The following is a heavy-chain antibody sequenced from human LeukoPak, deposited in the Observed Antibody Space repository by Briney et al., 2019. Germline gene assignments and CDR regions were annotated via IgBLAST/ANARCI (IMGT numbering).Heavy chain of an antibody. CDR1: GFTFSSYE. Sequence: GGSLRLSCAASGFTFSSYEMNWVRQAPGKGLEWVSYISSSGTTIYYADSVNGRFTISRDKAKNALYLQMNSLRAEDTAVYYCAREAAGYSSGWPDYWGQGTLVTVSS. D-gene: IGHD6-19*01. V-gene: IGHV3-48*03. CDR2: ISSSGTTI. CDR3: AREAAGYSSGWPDY. J-gene: IGHJ4*02.